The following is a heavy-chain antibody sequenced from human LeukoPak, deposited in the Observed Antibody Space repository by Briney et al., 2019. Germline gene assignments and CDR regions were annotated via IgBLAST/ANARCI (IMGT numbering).Heavy chain of an antibody. D-gene: IGHD7-27*01. J-gene: IGHJ5*02. Sequence: SQTLSLTCAISGDSVSSNSAAWNWIRQSPSRGLEWLGRTYYRSKWYNDYAVSVKSRITINPDTSKKQFSLQLNSVTPEDTAVYYCARDDANWGYPNNWFDPWGQGTLVTVSS. CDR2: TYYRSKWYN. CDR3: ARDDANWGYPNNWFDP. V-gene: IGHV6-1*01. CDR1: GDSVSSNSAA.